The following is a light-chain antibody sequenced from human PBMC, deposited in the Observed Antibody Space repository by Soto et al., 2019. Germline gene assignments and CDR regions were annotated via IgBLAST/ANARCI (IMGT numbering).Light chain of an antibody. V-gene: IGKV1-9*01. CDR1: QGISSY. CDR3: QQGIT. J-gene: IGKJ5*01. Sequence: DIQLTQSPSFLSASVGDRVTITCRASQGISSYLAWYQQKPGKAPKLLIYAASTLQSGVPSRFSGSGSGTEFTLTISSLQPEDFATYYCQQGITFGQGTRLEIK. CDR2: AAS.